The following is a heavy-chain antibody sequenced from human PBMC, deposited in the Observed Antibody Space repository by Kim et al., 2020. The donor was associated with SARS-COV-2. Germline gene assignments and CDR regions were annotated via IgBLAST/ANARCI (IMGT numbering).Heavy chain of an antibody. CDR1: GFSFSDYY. V-gene: IGHV3-72*01. Sequence: GGSLRLSCAASGFSFSDYYMDWVRQAPGKGLEWVGRSRNKANSYNIEYAASVKGRFIISRDDSKNSLYLEMNSLNTEDTAVYYCSRTVGNYMDVWGQGTTVTVSS. CDR3: SRTVGNYMDV. J-gene: IGHJ6*03. CDR2: SRNKANSYNI.